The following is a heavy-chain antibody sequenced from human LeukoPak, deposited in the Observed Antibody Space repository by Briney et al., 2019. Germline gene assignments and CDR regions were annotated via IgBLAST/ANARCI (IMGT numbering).Heavy chain of an antibody. CDR1: GGSVSDYY. Sequence: SETLSLTCTVSGGSVSDYYWSWIRQSPGKGLEWIGYIYYTGSTSYNPSLRSRVTMSADTSKNQFSLKLSSVTAADTAVYYCARELSTTVTFDPWGQGTLVTVSS. J-gene: IGHJ5*02. CDR2: IYYTGST. CDR3: ARELSTTVTFDP. D-gene: IGHD4-11*01. V-gene: IGHV4-59*02.